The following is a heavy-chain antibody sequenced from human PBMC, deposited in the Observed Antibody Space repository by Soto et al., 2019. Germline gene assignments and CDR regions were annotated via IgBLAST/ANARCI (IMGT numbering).Heavy chain of an antibody. J-gene: IGHJ4*02. D-gene: IGHD5-18*01. Sequence: GGSLRLSCAASGFTFDDYAMHWVRQAPGKGLEWVSGISWNSGSIGYADSVKGRFTISRDNAKNSLYLQMNSLRAEDTALYYCAKGSYTAMVSRFGYWGQGTLVTVSS. CDR3: AKGSYTAMVSRFGY. CDR2: ISWNSGSI. V-gene: IGHV3-9*01. CDR1: GFTFDDYA.